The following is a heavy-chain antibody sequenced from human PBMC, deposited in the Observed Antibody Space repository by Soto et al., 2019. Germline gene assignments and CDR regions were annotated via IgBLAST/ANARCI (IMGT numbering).Heavy chain of an antibody. Sequence: SETLSLTCAVYGGSFSGYYWSWIRQPPGKGLEWIREINHSGSTNYIPSLKSRVTISVDTSKNQFSLKLSSVTAADTAVYYCARGRNSIWFGELYYFDYWGQGTLVTVSS. CDR3: ARGRNSIWFGELYYFDY. D-gene: IGHD3-10*01. J-gene: IGHJ4*02. V-gene: IGHV4-34*01. CDR2: INHSGST. CDR1: GGSFSGYY.